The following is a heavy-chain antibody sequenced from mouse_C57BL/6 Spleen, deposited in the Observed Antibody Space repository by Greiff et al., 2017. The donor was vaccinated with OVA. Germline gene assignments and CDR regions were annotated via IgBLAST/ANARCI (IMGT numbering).Heavy chain of an antibody. Sequence: QVQLQQSGPELVKPGASVKISCKASGYAFSSSWMNWVKQRPGKGLEWIGRIYPGDGDTNYNGKFKGKATLTADKSSSTAYMQLSSLTSEDSAVYFCARGPIRGAMDYWGQGTSVTVSS. J-gene: IGHJ4*01. V-gene: IGHV1-82*01. CDR3: ARGPIRGAMDY. CDR2: IYPGDGDT. CDR1: GYAFSSSW.